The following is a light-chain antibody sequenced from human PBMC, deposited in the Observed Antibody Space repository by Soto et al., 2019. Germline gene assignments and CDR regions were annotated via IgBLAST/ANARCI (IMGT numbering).Light chain of an antibody. V-gene: IGKV1-5*03. CDR3: QHYNSYSEA. J-gene: IGKJ1*01. Sequence: DMEVTQCPWTLCGCGECRFTITSLASQTISSWLAWYQQKPGKATKLMIYKASTLKSGVPSRFSGSGSGTEFTLTISSLQPDDFATYYCQHYNSYSEAVGEGTKVDIK. CDR2: KAS. CDR1: QTISSW.